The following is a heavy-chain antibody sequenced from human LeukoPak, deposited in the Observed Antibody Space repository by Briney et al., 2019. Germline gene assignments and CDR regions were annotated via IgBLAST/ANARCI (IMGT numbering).Heavy chain of an antibody. CDR1: GFTFSSYE. CDR3: ARKEGWYVFDY. CDR2: ITSSGNAQ. Sequence: SGGSLRLSCAASGFTFSSYEMNWVRQAPGKGLEWISDITSSGNAQSYADSVKGRFTISRDNAKKSLYLQMNSLRAEDTAVYYCARKEGWYVFDYWGQGTLVTVSS. J-gene: IGHJ4*02. V-gene: IGHV3-48*03. D-gene: IGHD6-19*01.